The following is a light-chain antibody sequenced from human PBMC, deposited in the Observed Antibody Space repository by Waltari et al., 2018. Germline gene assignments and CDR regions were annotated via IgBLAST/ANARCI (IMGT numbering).Light chain of an antibody. CDR2: TNN. J-gene: IGLJ1*01. Sequence: QSVLTQPPSASGTPGQRVTISCSGSSSNIGSNSVNWYQQPPGTAPKLLIYTNNQRPSGVPDRFSGSKSATSASLGISGLQSEDEADYYCAAWDDSLNGYVFGTGTKVTVL. CDR1: SSNIGSNS. CDR3: AAWDDSLNGYV. V-gene: IGLV1-44*01.